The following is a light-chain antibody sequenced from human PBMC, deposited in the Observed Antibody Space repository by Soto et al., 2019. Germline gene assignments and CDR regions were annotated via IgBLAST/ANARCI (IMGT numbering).Light chain of an antibody. CDR1: SSDVGGYNY. CDR3: SSYTSSSTLG. J-gene: IGLJ2*01. CDR2: EVS. Sequence: QSALTQPASVSGSPGQSITISCTGTSSDVGGYNYVSWYQQYPGKAPKLMIYEVSNRPSGVSNRFSGSKSGNTASLTISGLQAADEADYYCSSYTSSSTLGFGGGTKVTVL. V-gene: IGLV2-14*01.